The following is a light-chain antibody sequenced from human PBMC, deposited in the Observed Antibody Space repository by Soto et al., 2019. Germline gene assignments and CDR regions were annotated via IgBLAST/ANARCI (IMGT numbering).Light chain of an antibody. CDR3: QQYNDWPPIT. CDR1: QSVSSD. V-gene: IGKV3-15*01. CDR2: GAS. Sequence: EVVMTQSPATLSLSPGERATLSCRASQSVSSDLAWYQQKPGQAPRLLIYGASTRATDIPARFSGGGSGTEFPLTISSLQSEDFAFYYCQQYNDWPPITFGPGTRVDFK. J-gene: IGKJ3*01.